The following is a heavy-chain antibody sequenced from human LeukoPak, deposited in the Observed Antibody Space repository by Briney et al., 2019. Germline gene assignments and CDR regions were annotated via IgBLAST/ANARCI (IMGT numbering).Heavy chain of an antibody. D-gene: IGHD6-19*01. CDR1: GFTFSSYW. J-gene: IGHJ4*02. CDR2: IYDSGTT. V-gene: IGHV3-53*01. Sequence: GGSLRLSCAASGFTFSSYWMSWVRQAPGKGLEWGSVIYDSGTTYYADAVKGRFLIFRDTSKNTVDLQMNSLRVEDTAVYYCAGRRSSGWYAYWGQGTLVTVSS. CDR3: AGRRSSGWYAY.